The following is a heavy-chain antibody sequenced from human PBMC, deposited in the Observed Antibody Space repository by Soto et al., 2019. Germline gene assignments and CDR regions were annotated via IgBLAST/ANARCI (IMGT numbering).Heavy chain of an antibody. Sequence: ASVKVSCKASGYTFTSCDINWVRQATGQGLEWMGWMNPNSGNTGYAQKFQGRVTMTRNTSISTAYMELSSLRSEDTAVYYCARPGYCSGGSCPYGMDVWGQGTTVTVSS. D-gene: IGHD2-15*01. CDR2: MNPNSGNT. CDR1: GYTFTSCD. J-gene: IGHJ6*02. CDR3: ARPGYCSGGSCPYGMDV. V-gene: IGHV1-8*01.